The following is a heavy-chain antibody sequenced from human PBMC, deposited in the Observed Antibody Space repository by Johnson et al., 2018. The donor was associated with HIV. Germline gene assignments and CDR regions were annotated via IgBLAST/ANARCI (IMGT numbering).Heavy chain of an antibody. CDR3: AKDRWLTIFGVVPHAFDI. Sequence: VQLVESGGGLVQPGGSLRLSCAASGFTFSSYAMSWVRQAPGKGLEWVSAISGSGGSTDDADSVKGRFTISRDNSKNTLYLQMNSLRAEDTAVYYCAKDRWLTIFGVVPHAFDIWGQGTMVTVSS. CDR1: GFTFSSYA. J-gene: IGHJ3*02. D-gene: IGHD3-3*01. CDR2: ISGSGGST. V-gene: IGHV3-23*04.